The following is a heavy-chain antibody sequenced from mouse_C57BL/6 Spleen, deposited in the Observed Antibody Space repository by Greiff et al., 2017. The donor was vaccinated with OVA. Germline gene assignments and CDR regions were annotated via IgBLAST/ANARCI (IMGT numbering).Heavy chain of an antibody. Sequence: QVQLQQSGAELVKPGASVKISCKASGYAFSSYWMNWVKQRPGKGLEWIGQIYPGDGDTNYNGQFKGKATLTADKSSSAAYMQLSSLTSEDSAVYFCARYYGSSLFDYWGQGTTLTVSS. D-gene: IGHD1-1*01. CDR3: ARYYGSSLFDY. CDR2: IYPGDGDT. J-gene: IGHJ2*01. CDR1: GYAFSSYW. V-gene: IGHV1-80*01.